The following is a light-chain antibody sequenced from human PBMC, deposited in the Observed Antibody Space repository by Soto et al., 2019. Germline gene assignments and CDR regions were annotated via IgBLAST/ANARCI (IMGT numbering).Light chain of an antibody. J-gene: IGLJ1*01. V-gene: IGLV1-47*01. CDR2: RNN. Sequence: QAVVTQPPSASGTPGQRVTISCSGSSSNIGSNYVYWYQQLPGTAPKLLIYRNNQRPSGVPDRFSGSKSGNTASLTVSGLQAEDEADYYCSSYAGSNNRYVFGTGTKLTVL. CDR1: SSNIGSNY. CDR3: SSYAGSNNRYV.